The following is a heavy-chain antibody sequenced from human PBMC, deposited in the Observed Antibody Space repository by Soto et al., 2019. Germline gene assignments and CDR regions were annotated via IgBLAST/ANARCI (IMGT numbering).Heavy chain of an antibody. CDR2: ISGSGGST. CDR1: GFTFSSYA. J-gene: IGHJ4*02. Sequence: EVPLLESGGGLVQPGGSLRLSCAASGFTFSSYAMSWVRQAPGKGLEWVSAISGSGGSTYYADSVKGGFTISRDNSKNMLYLQMTSLRAEDTAVYYCAKDCLAVRGGPPTDWGQGTLVTVSS. V-gene: IGHV3-23*01. CDR3: AKDCLAVRGGPPTD. D-gene: IGHD3-10*01.